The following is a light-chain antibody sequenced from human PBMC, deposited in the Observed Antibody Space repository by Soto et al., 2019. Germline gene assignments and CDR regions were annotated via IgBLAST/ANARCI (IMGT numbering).Light chain of an antibody. CDR2: GAS. CDR3: QQYNKWPPVT. CDR1: QSVSSN. V-gene: IGKV3-15*01. Sequence: EIVMTQSPATLSVSPGERATLSCRASQSVSSNLAWYQQKPGQAPRLLIYGASTRATGIPARFSGSGSGTELTLTISSLQSEDFAVDYCQQYNKWPPVTFGSGAKVDIK. J-gene: IGKJ3*01.